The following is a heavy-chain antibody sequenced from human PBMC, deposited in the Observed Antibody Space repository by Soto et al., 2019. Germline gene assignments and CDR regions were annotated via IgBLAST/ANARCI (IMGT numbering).Heavy chain of an antibody. CDR1: GFTFDDYA. CDR2: ISWNSGSI. J-gene: IGHJ5*02. CDR3: AKDKRYGSGWDWFDP. D-gene: IGHD6-19*01. Sequence: GGSLRLSCAASGFTFDDYAMHWVRQAPGKGLEWVSGISWNSGSIGYADSVKGGFTISRDNAKNSLYLQMNSLRAEDTALEYCAKDKRYGSGWDWFDPWGQGTLVTVSS. V-gene: IGHV3-9*01.